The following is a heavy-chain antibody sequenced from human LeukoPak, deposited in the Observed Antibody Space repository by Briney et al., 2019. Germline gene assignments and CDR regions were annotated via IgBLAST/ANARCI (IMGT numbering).Heavy chain of an antibody. CDR3: ARADSSGYPEYFRH. CDR1: GYSISSGYY. V-gene: IGHV4-38-2*02. J-gene: IGHJ1*01. D-gene: IGHD3-22*01. CDR2: IYHSGST. Sequence: SETLSRTCTVSGYSISSGYYWGWIRQPPGKGLEWIGSIYHSGSTYYNPSLKSRVTISVDTSKTQFSLNLSSVTAADTAVYYCARADSSGYPEYFRHWGQGTLVTVSS.